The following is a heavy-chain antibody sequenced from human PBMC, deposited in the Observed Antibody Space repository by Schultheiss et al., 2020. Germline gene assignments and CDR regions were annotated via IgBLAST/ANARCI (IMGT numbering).Heavy chain of an antibody. CDR1: GGSFSGYF. D-gene: IGHD6-6*01. CDR3: ARHRAAARPRRGWFDT. J-gene: IGHJ5*01. Sequence: SETLSLTCAVDGGSFSGYFWSWIRQPPGKGLEWIGNIFHTGTTYYNPALKSRVTISVDTSKNQFSLKLNSVTAADTAVYYCARHRAAARPRRGWFDTWGQGTLVTVSS. CDR2: IFHTGTT. V-gene: IGHV4-34*12.